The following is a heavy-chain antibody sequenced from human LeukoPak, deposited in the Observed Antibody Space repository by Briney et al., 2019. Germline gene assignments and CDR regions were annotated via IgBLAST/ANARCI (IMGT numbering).Heavy chain of an antibody. Sequence: GGSLRLSCAASGFTFSSYGMSWVRQAPGKGLEWVSAISGGGSSTLYADSVKGRFTISRDNSKSTLYLQMNSLRAEDTAVYYCARDAKPVAFIVGAPAPGGNWGQGTLVTVSS. J-gene: IGHJ4*02. V-gene: IGHV3-23*01. CDR3: ARDAKPVAFIVGAPAPGGN. CDR2: ISGGGSST. CDR1: GFTFSSYG. D-gene: IGHD1-26*01.